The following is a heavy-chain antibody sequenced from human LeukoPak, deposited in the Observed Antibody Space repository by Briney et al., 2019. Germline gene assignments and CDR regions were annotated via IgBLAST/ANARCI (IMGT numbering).Heavy chain of an antibody. CDR2: ISSSGSTI. J-gene: IGHJ6*03. CDR3: ARAPSYYFYYYMDV. CDR1: GFTFSDYY. V-gene: IGHV3-11*04. Sequence: NSGGSLRLSCAASGFTFSDYYMSWIRQAPGKGLEWVSYISSSGSTIYYADSVKGRFTISRDNAKNTLYLQMHSLRAEDAAVYYCARAPSYYFYYYMDVWGKGTTVTVSS. D-gene: IGHD2-2*01.